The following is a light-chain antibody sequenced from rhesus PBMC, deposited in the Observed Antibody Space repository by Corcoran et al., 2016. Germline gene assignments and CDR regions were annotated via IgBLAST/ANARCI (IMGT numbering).Light chain of an antibody. V-gene: IGKV1-69*01. J-gene: IGKJ3*01. CDR3: QQHDNSPFT. Sequence: DIQMTQSPSSLSASVGDRVTITCRASQGISNWLAWYQQKPVKAPQLLVYRASNLETGVPARFSGRGSGTDVTLTIISLQPEDIATYYCQQHDNSPFTFGPGTKLDIK. CDR2: RAS. CDR1: QGISNW.